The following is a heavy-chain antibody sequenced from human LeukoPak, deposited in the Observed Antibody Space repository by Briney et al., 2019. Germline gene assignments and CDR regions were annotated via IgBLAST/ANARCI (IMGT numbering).Heavy chain of an antibody. V-gene: IGHV3-11*01. Sequence: PGGSLRLSCAASGFTFSDYYMSWIRQAPGKGLEWVSYISSSGSTLYYADSVKGRFTISRDNAKNSLYLQMNSLRAEDTAVYYCARDPPYYYYGMDVWGQGTTVTVSS. CDR2: ISSSGSTL. CDR1: GFTFSDYY. J-gene: IGHJ6*02. CDR3: ARDPPYYYYGMDV.